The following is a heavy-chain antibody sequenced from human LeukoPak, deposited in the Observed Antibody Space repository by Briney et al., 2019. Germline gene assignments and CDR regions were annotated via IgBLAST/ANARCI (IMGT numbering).Heavy chain of an antibody. CDR3: ARSRIAAAGVYFDN. J-gene: IGHJ4*02. CDR2: INPSGGST. Sequence: GASVKVAFLASGYTLTRYYMHWVRQAPGQGLEWMGIINPSGGSTSYAQKFQGRVTMTRDTSTSTVYMELSSLRSEDTAVYYCARSRIAAAGVYFDNTGQGTLVTVSS. D-gene: IGHD6-13*01. CDR1: GYTLTRYY. V-gene: IGHV1-46*01.